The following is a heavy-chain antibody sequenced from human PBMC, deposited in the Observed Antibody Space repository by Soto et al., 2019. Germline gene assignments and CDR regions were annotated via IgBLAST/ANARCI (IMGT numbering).Heavy chain of an antibody. V-gene: IGHV3-7*05. Sequence: EVQLVESGGGLVQPGGSLRLSCAASGFTFNDYWMSWVRQAPGKGLEWVANMNTDGSAKSYVDSVKGRFTISRDNAKNSLYLHIHSLRADDTAVYYCAKGGSPYEECAYWGQGTLVTVSS. CDR3: AKGGSPYEECAY. CDR2: MNTDGSAK. D-gene: IGHD2-15*01. CDR1: GFTFNDYW. J-gene: IGHJ4*02.